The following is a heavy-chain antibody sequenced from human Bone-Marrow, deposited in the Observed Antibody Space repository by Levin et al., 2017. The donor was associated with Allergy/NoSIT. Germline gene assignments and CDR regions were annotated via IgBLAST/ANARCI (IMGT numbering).Heavy chain of an antibody. CDR1: GFTFSNYI. CDR3: VRQRVTFFGMVTTHFDY. CDR2: ITSSSSSI. J-gene: IGHJ4*02. V-gene: IGHV3-21*01. D-gene: IGHD3-3*01. Sequence: GESLKISCAASGFTFSNYIMHWVRQAPGKGLEWVSSITSSSSSIYYADSVKGRFTISRDNAKNSLSLQMDSLRLEDAAVYYCVRQRVTFFGMVTTHFDYWGQGTLVTVSS.